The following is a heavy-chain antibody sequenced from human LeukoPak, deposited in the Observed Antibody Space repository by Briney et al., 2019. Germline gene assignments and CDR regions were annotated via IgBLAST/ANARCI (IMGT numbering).Heavy chain of an antibody. V-gene: IGHV5-51*01. D-gene: IGHD6-13*01. Sequence: GESLKISCKGSGYSFTSYWIGWVRQMPGKGLEWMGIIYPGDSDTRYSPSFRGQVTISADKSISTAYLQWSSLKASDTAMYYCARGFIAAAAYGGNWFDPWGQGTLVTVSS. CDR1: GYSFTSYW. J-gene: IGHJ5*02. CDR3: ARGFIAAAAYGGNWFDP. CDR2: IYPGDSDT.